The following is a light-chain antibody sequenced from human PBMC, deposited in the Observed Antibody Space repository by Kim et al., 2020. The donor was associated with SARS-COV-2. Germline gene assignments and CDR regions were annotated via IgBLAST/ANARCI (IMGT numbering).Light chain of an antibody. CDR2: GAS. J-gene: IGKJ1*01. V-gene: IGKV3-15*01. CDR3: QQYRNWPRT. Sequence: PGEGATRSCRASQDIDTDLARYQQKPGQAPKVLIYGASSRATGIPARFSGTGSGSDFSLTISSPQSEDFAVYYCQQYRNWPRTFGQGTKVDIK. CDR1: QDIDTD.